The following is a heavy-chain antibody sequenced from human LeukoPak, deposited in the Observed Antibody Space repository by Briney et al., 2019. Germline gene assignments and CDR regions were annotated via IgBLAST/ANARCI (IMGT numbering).Heavy chain of an antibody. CDR1: GYSFTSYW. D-gene: IGHD2-2*01. J-gene: IGHJ6*03. V-gene: IGHV5-51*01. CDR2: IYPGDSDT. Sequence: GESLKISCKGSGYSFTSYWIGWVRQMPGKGLEWMGIIYPGDSDTRYSPSFQGQVTISADKSISTAYLQWSSLRAEDTAVYYCARQIVVVPAAIYMDVWGKGTTVTISS. CDR3: ARQIVVVPAAIYMDV.